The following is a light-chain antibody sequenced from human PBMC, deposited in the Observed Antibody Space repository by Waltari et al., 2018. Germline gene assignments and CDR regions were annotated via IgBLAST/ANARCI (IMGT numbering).Light chain of an antibody. V-gene: IGKV1-33*01. CDR3: QQYHDLPT. J-gene: IGKJ5*01. Sequence: DIQMTQSPSSLSASVGDRVTITCQATEDITNYLNWYQQKPGKAPKLLIYEASNLETGVPSRFSGSGSGTDFTCAISSLQPEDVATYYCQQYHDLPTFGQGTRLEIK. CDR1: EDITNY. CDR2: EAS.